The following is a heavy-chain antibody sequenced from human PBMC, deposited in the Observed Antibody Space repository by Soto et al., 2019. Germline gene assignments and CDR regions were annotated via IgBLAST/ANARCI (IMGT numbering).Heavy chain of an antibody. CDR1: GFTFSAYA. CDR2: ISTRGGRT. D-gene: IGHD3-22*01. V-gene: IGHV3-23*01. J-gene: IGHJ4*02. CDR3: AKEFYYDATGLYNDLYFDH. Sequence: EVQLLESGGGLIQPGESLRLACVGSGFTFSAYAMSWVRRAPGQGLEWLSSISTRGGRTYYADSVKGRFTISRDNSANAVYLEVNSVRAEDTAVYYCAKEFYYDATGLYNDLYFDHWGLGTMVTVSS.